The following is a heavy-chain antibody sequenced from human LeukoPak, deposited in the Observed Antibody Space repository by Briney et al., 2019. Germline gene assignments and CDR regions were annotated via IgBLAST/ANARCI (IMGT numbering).Heavy chain of an antibody. CDR1: GGTFSRYA. J-gene: IGHJ4*02. CDR3: ARAYSGYDFFDY. D-gene: IGHD5-12*01. CDR2: IIPIFGTA. Sequence: SVKVSCKASGGTFSRYAISWVRQAPGQGLEWMGGIIPIFGTANYAQKFQGRVTIIADESTSTAYMEVSSLRSEDTAVYYCARAYSGYDFFDYWGQGILVTVSS. V-gene: IGHV1-69*01.